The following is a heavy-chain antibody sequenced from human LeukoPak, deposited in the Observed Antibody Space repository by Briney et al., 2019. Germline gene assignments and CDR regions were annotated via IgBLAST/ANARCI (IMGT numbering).Heavy chain of an antibody. D-gene: IGHD2-21*02. CDR1: GGSISSGGYY. J-gene: IGHJ4*02. V-gene: IGHV4-31*03. Sequence: SETLSLTCTVSGGSISSGGYYWSWIRQHPGKGLEWIGYIYYSGSTYYNPSLKSRVTISVDTSKNQFSLKLSSMTAADTAVYYCARGGAYCGGDCYEFDYWGQGTLVTVSS. CDR3: ARGGAYCGGDCYEFDY. CDR2: IYYSGST.